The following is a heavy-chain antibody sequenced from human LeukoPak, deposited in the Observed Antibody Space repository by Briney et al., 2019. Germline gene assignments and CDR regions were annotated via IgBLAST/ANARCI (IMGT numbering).Heavy chain of an antibody. D-gene: IGHD4-23*01. CDR1: GITLSNYG. CDR2: ISDSGGRT. J-gene: IGHJ4*02. Sequence: GGSLRLSCAVSGITLSNYGMSWVRQAPGKGLEWVAGISDSGGRTNYADSVKGRFTISRDNAKNSLYLQMNSLRAEDTAVYYCATRGYGGNYWGQGTLVTVSS. CDR3: ATRGYGGNY. V-gene: IGHV3-23*01.